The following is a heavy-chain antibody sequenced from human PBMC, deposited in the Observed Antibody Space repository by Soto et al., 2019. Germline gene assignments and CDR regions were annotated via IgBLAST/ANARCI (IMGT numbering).Heavy chain of an antibody. J-gene: IGHJ4*02. CDR3: AKGGLVRAAPDY. CDR2: ISGSGNGI. CDR1: GFTFGNSA. V-gene: IGHV3-23*01. D-gene: IGHD3-10*01. Sequence: GGSLRLSCAASGFTFGNSAMNWVRQAPGKGLEWVSAISGSGNGIYYADSVKGRFTISRDNSKNTVYLQMSSLRAEDTAVYHCAKGGLVRAAPDYWGQGTLVTVSS.